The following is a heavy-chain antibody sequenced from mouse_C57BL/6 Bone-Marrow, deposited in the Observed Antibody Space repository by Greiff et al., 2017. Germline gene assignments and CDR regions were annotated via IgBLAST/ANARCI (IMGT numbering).Heavy chain of an antibody. J-gene: IGHJ2*01. Sequence: EVQLQQSGPELVKPGASVKISCKASGYSFTGYYMNWVKQSPEKSLEWIGEINPSTGGTTYNQKFKAKATLTVDKSSSTAYMQLKSLTSEDSAVYYCATLRWLLFDYWGQGTTLTVSS. CDR3: ATLRWLLFDY. V-gene: IGHV1-42*01. D-gene: IGHD2-3*01. CDR2: INPSTGGT. CDR1: GYSFTGYY.